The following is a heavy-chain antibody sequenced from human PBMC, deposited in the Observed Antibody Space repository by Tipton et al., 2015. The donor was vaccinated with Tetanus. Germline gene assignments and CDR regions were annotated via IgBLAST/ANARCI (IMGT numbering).Heavy chain of an antibody. Sequence: QLVQSGAAVKKPGASVKVSCKASGYTLTSYHMHWVRQAPGQGLEWMGIINPIGGSTSYAQKFQGRITMTGDTSTSTVYMDRNSQGFEDTAGYCCAREAGGGGRINGPAGIDYWGQGTLVTVSS. J-gene: IGHJ4*02. D-gene: IGHD1-20*01. V-gene: IGHV1-46*01. CDR2: INPIGGST. CDR1: GYTLTSYH. CDR3: AREAGGGGRINGPAGIDY.